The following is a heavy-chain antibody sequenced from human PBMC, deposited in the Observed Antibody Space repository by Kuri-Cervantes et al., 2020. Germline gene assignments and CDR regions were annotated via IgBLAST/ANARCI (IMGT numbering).Heavy chain of an antibody. CDR3: AKVRSALPDDY. J-gene: IGHJ4*02. CDR1: GFTFSSYS. V-gene: IGHV3-48*01. D-gene: IGHD2-15*01. Sequence: GESLKISCAASGFTFSSYSMNWVRQAPGKGLEWVSYISSSSSTIYYADSVKGRFTISRDNAKNSLYLQMNSLRAEDTAVYYCAKVRSALPDDYWGQGTLVTVSS. CDR2: ISSSSSTI.